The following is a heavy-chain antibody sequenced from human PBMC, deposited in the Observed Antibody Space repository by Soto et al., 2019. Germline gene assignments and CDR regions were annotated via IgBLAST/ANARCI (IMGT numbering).Heavy chain of an antibody. D-gene: IGHD6-13*01. V-gene: IGHV1-69*13. Sequence: SVKVSCKASGGTFSSYAISWVRQAPGQGLEWMGGIIPIFGTANYAQKFQGRVTITADESTSTAYMELSSLRSEDTAVYYCARDGYSSSWSHYFDYWGQGTLVTVSS. J-gene: IGHJ4*02. CDR1: GGTFSSYA. CDR3: ARDGYSSSWSHYFDY. CDR2: IIPIFGTA.